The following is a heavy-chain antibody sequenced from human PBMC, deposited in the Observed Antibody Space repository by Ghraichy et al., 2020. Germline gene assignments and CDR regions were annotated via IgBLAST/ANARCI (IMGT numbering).Heavy chain of an antibody. V-gene: IGHV3-11*01. Sequence: GGSLRLSCAASGFTFSDYYLSWFRQAPGKGLEWVSCISGGGHAIYYADSVRGRFTISRDNAKRSLFLQMNSLRAEDTAVYYCARDLDKVVVEVHFDAFDLWGQGTLVTVSS. J-gene: IGHJ3*01. CDR1: GFTFSDYY. CDR3: ARDLDKVVVEVHFDAFDL. D-gene: IGHD2-15*01. CDR2: ISGGGHAI.